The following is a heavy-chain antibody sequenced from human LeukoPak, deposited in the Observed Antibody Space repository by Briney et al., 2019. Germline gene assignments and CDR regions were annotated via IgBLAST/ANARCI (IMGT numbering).Heavy chain of an antibody. CDR1: GFTFSSYS. V-gene: IGHV3-21*01. Sequence: PGGSLRLSCAASGFTFSSYSMNWVRQAPGKGLEWVSSISSSSSYIYYADSVKGRFTISRDNAKNSLYLQMNSLRAEDTAVYYCARDCSSTSCYTDYYYGMDVWGQGTTATVSS. D-gene: IGHD2-2*02. CDR2: ISSSSSYI. J-gene: IGHJ6*02. CDR3: ARDCSSTSCYTDYYYGMDV.